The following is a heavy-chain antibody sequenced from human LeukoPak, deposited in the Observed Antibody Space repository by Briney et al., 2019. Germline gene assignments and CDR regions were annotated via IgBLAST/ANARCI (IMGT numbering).Heavy chain of an antibody. Sequence: PSETLSLTCTVSGGSISSSSYYWGWIRQPPGKGLEWIGSIYYSGSTYYNPSLKSRVTISVDTSKNQFSLKLSSVTAADTAVYYCARLGPAILTGYSYYYYYIDVWGKGTTVTISS. CDR2: IYYSGST. D-gene: IGHD3-9*01. CDR1: GGSISSSSYY. J-gene: IGHJ6*03. V-gene: IGHV4-39*07. CDR3: ARLGPAILTGYSYYYYYIDV.